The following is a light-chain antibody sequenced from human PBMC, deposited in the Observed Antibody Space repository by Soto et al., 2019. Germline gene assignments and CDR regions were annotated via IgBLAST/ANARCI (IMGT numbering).Light chain of an antibody. V-gene: IGKV3-15*01. Sequence: IVMMRYTASLSVSPGERDTLCCRASQSVYNNLAWYQQKPGQAPRLLIYGASTRATGIPDRFSGSGSGTDFTLTISRLEPEDFAVYYCQQCGSSSTFGQGTRLEIK. CDR1: QSVYNN. J-gene: IGKJ5*01. CDR2: GAS. CDR3: QQCGSSST.